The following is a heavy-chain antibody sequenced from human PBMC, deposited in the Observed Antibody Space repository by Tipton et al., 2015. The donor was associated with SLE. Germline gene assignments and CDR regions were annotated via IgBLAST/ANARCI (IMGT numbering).Heavy chain of an antibody. D-gene: IGHD5-18*01. J-gene: IGHJ2*01. V-gene: IGHV3-21*01. CDR3: AKCGAAMVLYWYFDL. CDR1: GFTFSSYS. Sequence: SLRLSCAASGFTFSSYSMNWVRQAPGKGLEWVSSISSSSSYIYYADSVKGRYTISRDNAKNSLYLQMNSLRAEDTAVYYCAKCGAAMVLYWYFDLWGRGTLVTVSS. CDR2: ISSSSSYI.